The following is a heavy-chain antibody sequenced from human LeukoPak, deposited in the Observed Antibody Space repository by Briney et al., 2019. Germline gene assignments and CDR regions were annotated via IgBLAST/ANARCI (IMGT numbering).Heavy chain of an antibody. D-gene: IGHD3-9*01. CDR2: IYYSGST. J-gene: IGHJ4*02. V-gene: IGHV4-59*12. CDR1: GGSISSYY. Sequence: SETLSLTCTVSGGSISSYYWSWIRQPPGKGLEWIGYIYYSGSTNYNPSLKSRVTISVDTSKNQFSLKLSSVTAADTAVYYCAREYYDILTGYLPYFDYWGQGTLVTVSS. CDR3: AREYYDILTGYLPYFDY.